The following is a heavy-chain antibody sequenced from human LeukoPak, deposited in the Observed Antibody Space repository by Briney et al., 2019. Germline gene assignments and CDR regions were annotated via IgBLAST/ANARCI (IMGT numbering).Heavy chain of an antibody. CDR2: ISYDGSNK. V-gene: IGHV3-30*01. J-gene: IGHJ5*02. Sequence: PGRSLRLSCAASGFTFSSYAMHWVRQAPGKGLEWVAVISYDGSNKYYADSVKGRFTISRDNSKNTLYLQMNSLRAEDTAVYYCARDPRIAAAGTGGNWFDPWGQGTLVTVPS. CDR3: ARDPRIAAAGTGGNWFDP. D-gene: IGHD6-13*01. CDR1: GFTFSSYA.